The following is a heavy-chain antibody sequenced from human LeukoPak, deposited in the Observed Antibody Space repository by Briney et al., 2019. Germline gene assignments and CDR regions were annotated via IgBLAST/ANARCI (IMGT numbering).Heavy chain of an antibody. D-gene: IGHD2-21*02. J-gene: IGHJ6*03. CDR3: TRPNPYCGGDCHTNYYYYMDV. Sequence: GGPLRLSCAASGFTFSGSAMHWVRQASGKGLEWVGRIRSKANSYATAYAASVKGRFTTSRDDSKNTAYLQMNSLKTEDTAVYYCTRPNPYCGGDCHTNYYYYMDVWGKGTTVTVSS. CDR2: IRSKANSYAT. V-gene: IGHV3-73*01. CDR1: GFTFSGSA.